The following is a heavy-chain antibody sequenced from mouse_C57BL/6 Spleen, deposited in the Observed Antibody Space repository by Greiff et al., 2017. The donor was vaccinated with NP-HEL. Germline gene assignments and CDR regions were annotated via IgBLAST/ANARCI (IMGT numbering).Heavy chain of an antibody. CDR3: TTPAQATAFAY. J-gene: IGHJ3*01. V-gene: IGHV14-1*01. D-gene: IGHD3-2*02. CDR2: IDPEDGDT. CDR1: GFNIKDYY. Sequence: EVQLQQSGAELVRPGASVKLSCTASGFNIKDYYMHWVKQRPEQGLEWIGRIDPEDGDTEYAPKFQGKATMTADTSSNTAYLQLSSLTSEDTAVYYCTTPAQATAFAYWGQGTLVTVSA.